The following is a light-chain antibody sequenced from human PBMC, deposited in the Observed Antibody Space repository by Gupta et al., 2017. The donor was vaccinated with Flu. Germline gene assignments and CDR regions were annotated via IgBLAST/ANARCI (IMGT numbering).Light chain of an antibody. J-gene: IGKJ1*01. V-gene: IGKV4-1*01. CDR2: WAS. CDR1: RSGLYTSNNKNY. CDR3: QQEDNSPWT. Sequence: DIVMTQSPDSLAVSLGERATINCKSSRSGLYTSNNKNYLAWLQQKPGQPPKVLIYWASTRESGVPDRFSGSGSGTDFTLTISGLQAEDVAVYYCQQEDNSPWTFGQGTKVEIK.